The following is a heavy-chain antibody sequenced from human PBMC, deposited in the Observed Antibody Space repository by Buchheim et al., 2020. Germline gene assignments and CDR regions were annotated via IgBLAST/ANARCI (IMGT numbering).Heavy chain of an antibody. D-gene: IGHD3-10*01. Sequence: QVQLQGSGPGLVKPSETLSLTCTVSGASVSSGNYYWSWIRQPPGKGLEWIGYNYYSGTTYYNPSLKSRPTISIDTSKNQFSLKLSSVTAADTAVYYCARDRFSVTMVRGIIGPLTYAMDVWGQGTT. CDR3: ARDRFSVTMVRGIIGPLTYAMDV. V-gene: IGHV4-30-4*01. J-gene: IGHJ6*02. CDR1: GASVSSGNYY. CDR2: NYYSGTT.